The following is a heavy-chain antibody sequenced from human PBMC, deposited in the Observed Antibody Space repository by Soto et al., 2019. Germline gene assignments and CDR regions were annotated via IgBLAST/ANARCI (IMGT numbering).Heavy chain of an antibody. D-gene: IGHD3-22*01. J-gene: IGHJ4*02. CDR3: ARGPHYYDTSGYQKPFDY. Sequence: QAPGKGLDWLAVISYAGSNEYYADSVEGRFTISRDNSKNTLFLQMNSLRAEDTAVYYCARGPHYYDTSGYQKPFDYWGQGTLVTVSS. CDR2: ISYAGSNE. V-gene: IGHV3-30-3*01.